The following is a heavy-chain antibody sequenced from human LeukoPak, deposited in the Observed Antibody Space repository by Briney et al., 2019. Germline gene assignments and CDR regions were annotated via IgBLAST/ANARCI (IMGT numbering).Heavy chain of an antibody. CDR3: ARGPVVTPRGYFDY. CDR1: GGSFSGYY. J-gene: IGHJ4*02. D-gene: IGHD2-21*02. V-gene: IGHV4-34*01. CDR2: INHSGST. Sequence: SETLSLTCAVYGGSFSGYYWSWIRQPPGEGLEWIGEINHSGSTNYNPSLKSRVTISVDTSKNQFSPKLSSVTAADTAVYYCARGPVVTPRGYFDYWGQGTLVTVSS.